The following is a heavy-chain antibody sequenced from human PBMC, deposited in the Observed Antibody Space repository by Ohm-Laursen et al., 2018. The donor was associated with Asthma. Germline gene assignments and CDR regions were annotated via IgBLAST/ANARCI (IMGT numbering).Heavy chain of an antibody. CDR1: GFTFDDYA. J-gene: IGHJ5*02. CDR2: ISGSGGST. V-gene: IGHV3-23*01. CDR3: AMLPYSSGWYAGGWFDP. Sequence: GSLRLSCAASGFTFDDYAMGWVRQAPGKGLEWVSAISGSGGSTYYADSVKGRFTISRDNSKNTLYLQMNSLRAEDTAVYYCAMLPYSSGWYAGGWFDPWGQGTLVTVSS. D-gene: IGHD6-19*01.